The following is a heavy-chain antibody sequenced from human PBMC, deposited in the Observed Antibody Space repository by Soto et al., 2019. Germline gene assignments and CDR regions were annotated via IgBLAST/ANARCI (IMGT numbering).Heavy chain of an antibody. CDR1: GFTFNTYS. V-gene: IGHV3-21*01. D-gene: IGHD2-15*01. CDR2: ISSGSNYI. Sequence: VQLVESGGGLVKPGGSLRLSCAASGFTFNTYSMIWVRRAPGKGLEWVSFISSGSNYIYYADSVKGRFTISRDNAKNSLYLQMNSLRAEDTAVYYCARASDRGLRPHDFWGQGTRVTVSS. CDR3: ARASDRGLRPHDF. J-gene: IGHJ4*02.